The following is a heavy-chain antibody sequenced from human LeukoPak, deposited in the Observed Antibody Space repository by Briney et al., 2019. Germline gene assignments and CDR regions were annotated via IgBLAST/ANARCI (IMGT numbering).Heavy chain of an antibody. V-gene: IGHV3-30*03. J-gene: IGHJ4*02. CDR2: ISYDGSNK. D-gene: IGHD1-26*01. CDR1: GFTFSRHG. Sequence: HPGGSLRLSCAPSGFTFSRHGMHWVRQAPGKGLEWVAVISYDGSNKYYADSVKGRFTISRDNSKNTLYLQMNSLRAEDTAVYYCARDRVGATDYFDYWGQGTLVTVSS. CDR3: ARDRVGATDYFDY.